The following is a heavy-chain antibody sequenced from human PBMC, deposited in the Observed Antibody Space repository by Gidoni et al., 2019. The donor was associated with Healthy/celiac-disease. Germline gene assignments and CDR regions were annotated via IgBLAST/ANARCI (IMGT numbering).Heavy chain of an antibody. CDR2: ISSSSSTI. J-gene: IGHJ5*02. CDR1: GLPFSSYS. D-gene: IGHD3-10*01. CDR3: ARGRTLLGWFDP. Sequence: EVQLVESGGGLVQPGGSMRLPCAASGLPFSSYSMNWVRQAPGKGLEWVSYISSSSSTIYYADSVKGRFTISRDNAKNSLYLQMNSLRAEDTAMYYCARGRTLLGWFDPWGQGTLVTVSS. V-gene: IGHV3-48*01.